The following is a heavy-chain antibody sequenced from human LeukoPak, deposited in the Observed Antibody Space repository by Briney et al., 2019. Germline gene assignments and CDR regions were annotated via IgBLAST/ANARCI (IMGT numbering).Heavy chain of an antibody. D-gene: IGHD4-23*01. Sequence: GGSRRLSCAASGFSFSDSAMHWVRQASGKGLEWVGRIRGKANTYATAYAASVKGRFTISRDDSKNTAYLQMSSLKTDDTAVYYCAREHTTVVTAEYFQHWGQGTMITVPS. CDR3: AREHTTVVTAEYFQH. CDR1: GFSFSDSA. V-gene: IGHV3-73*01. CDR2: IRGKANTYAT. J-gene: IGHJ1*01.